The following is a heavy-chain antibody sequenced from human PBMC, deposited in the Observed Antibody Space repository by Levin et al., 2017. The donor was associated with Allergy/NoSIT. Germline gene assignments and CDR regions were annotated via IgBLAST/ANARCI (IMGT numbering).Heavy chain of an antibody. CDR3: ARCGVWRSGWCNSFDT. CDR1: GFTISSYA. Sequence: GGSLRLSCVASGFTISSYAMSWVRQAPGKGLEWVSAIRGSGDNTHYADSVKGRFTISRDNAKNTLYLQMNSLRAEDTAVVNGARCGVWRSGWCNSFDTWGQGTLVTVSS. CDR2: IRGSGDNT. D-gene: IGHD6-19*01. V-gene: IGHV3-23*01. J-gene: IGHJ5*02.